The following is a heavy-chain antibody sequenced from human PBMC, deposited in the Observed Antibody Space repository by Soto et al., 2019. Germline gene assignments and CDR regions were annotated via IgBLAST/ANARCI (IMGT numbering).Heavy chain of an antibody. CDR2: IKQDGSEK. CDR1: GFTFSSYW. Sequence: GGSLRLSCAASGFTFSSYWMSWVRRAPGKGLEWVANIKQDGSEKYYVDSVKGRFTISRDNAKNSLYLQMNSLRAEDTAVYYCARDNYDFWSGYPADYWGQGTLVTVSS. V-gene: IGHV3-7*01. CDR3: ARDNYDFWSGYPADY. D-gene: IGHD3-3*01. J-gene: IGHJ4*02.